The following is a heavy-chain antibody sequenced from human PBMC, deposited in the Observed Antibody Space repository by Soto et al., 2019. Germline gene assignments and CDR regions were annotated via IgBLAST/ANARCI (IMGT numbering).Heavy chain of an antibody. V-gene: IGHV3-23*01. CDR3: AKKVAGNRPFDY. CDR1: GFTFSSYA. J-gene: IGHJ4*02. CDR2: ISGSDGST. Sequence: EVQLLESGGGLVQPGGSLRLSCAASGFTFSSYAMSWVRQVPEKGLEWVSGISGSDGSTYYADSVKGRFTISRDNSKNTLYLQMNSLRVEDTAIYYCAKKVAGNRPFDYWGQGTLVTVSS. D-gene: IGHD3-10*01.